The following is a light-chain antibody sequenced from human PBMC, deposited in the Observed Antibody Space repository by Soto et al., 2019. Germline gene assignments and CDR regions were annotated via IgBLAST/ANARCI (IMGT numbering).Light chain of an antibody. V-gene: IGLV1-51*01. CDR2: DND. CDR1: SSNIGSNY. J-gene: IGLJ2*01. Sequence: QSVLTQPPSVSAAPGQKVTISCSGNSSNIGSNYVSWYQQLPGTAPRLLIYDNDKRPSGIPDRFSGSKSVTSATLGITGLPTGDEADYYCATWDSILRAGVFGGGTKLTVL. CDR3: ATWDSILRAGV.